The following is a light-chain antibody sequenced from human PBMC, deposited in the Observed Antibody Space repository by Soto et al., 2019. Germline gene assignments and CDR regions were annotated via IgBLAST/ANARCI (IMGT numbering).Light chain of an antibody. CDR1: QSVSSN. Sequence: EIVMTQSPATLSVSPVQRATLSCRASQSVSSNLAWYQQKPGQAPRVLIYAASTRATGIPDRFSGSGSGTEFTLTISSLEPEDFATYYCQQYNSYSRTFGQGTTVDI. CDR3: QQYNSYSRT. CDR2: AAS. J-gene: IGKJ1*01. V-gene: IGKV3-15*01.